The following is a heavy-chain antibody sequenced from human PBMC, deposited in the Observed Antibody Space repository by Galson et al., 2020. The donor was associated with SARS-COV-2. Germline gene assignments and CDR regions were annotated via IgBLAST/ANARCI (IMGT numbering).Heavy chain of an antibody. Sequence: SETLSPTCTVSGASIRTSSAYWGWIRQPTGKGLEWIATISYSGSTYYNPSLKSRVMISVDKSKNQFSLKMDSVTAADTAIYYCARRKYYNYYMDVWGKGTTVTISS. J-gene: IGHJ6*03. CDR2: ISYSGST. CDR3: ARRKYYNYYMDV. CDR1: GASIRTSSAY. V-gene: IGHV4-39*01.